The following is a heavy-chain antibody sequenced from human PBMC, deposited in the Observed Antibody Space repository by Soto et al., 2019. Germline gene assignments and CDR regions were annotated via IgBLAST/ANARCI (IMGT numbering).Heavy chain of an antibody. CDR2: ISYDGTDK. J-gene: IGHJ3*01. V-gene: IGHV3-30*18. CDR3: VKCTEGYSGYNPFDF. Sequence: QVQQVESGGGVVQPGRSLRLSCAASGFTFSKHGMNWVRQVPGKGLEWVAVISYDGTDKKYEDSVKGRFTISRDNSKNTLYLQMNSLRPEDTAVYYCVKCTEGYSGYNPFDFWGQGTVVTVSS. CDR1: GFTFSKHG. D-gene: IGHD5-12*01.